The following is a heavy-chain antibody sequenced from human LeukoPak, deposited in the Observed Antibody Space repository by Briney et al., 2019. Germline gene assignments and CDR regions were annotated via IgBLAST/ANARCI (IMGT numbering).Heavy chain of an antibody. D-gene: IGHD3-22*01. CDR2: INHSGST. Sequence: PSETLSLTCAVYGGSFSGYYWSWLRQPPGKGLEWIGEINHSGSTNYNPSLKSRVTISVDTSKNQFSLRLSSVTAADTAVYYCARHGPYDPRDQWGQGTLVTVSS. CDR3: ARHGPYDPRDQ. V-gene: IGHV4-34*01. CDR1: GGSFSGYY. J-gene: IGHJ4*02.